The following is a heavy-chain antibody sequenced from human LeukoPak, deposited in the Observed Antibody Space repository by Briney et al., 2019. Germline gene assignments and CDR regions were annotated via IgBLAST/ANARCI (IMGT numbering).Heavy chain of an antibody. CDR3: AKSLRWFGELFPAGDY. CDR1: GFTFSSYA. D-gene: IGHD3-10*01. CDR2: ISGSGGST. V-gene: IGHV3-23*01. J-gene: IGHJ4*02. Sequence: PGGSLRLSCAASGFTFSSYAMSWVRQAPGKGLEWVSAISGSGGSTYYADSVKGRFTISRDNSKNTLYLQMNSLRAEDTAVYYCAKSLRWFGELFPAGDYWGQGTLVTVSS.